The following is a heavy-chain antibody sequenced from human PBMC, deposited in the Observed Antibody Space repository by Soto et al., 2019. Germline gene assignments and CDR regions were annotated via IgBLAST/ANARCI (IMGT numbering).Heavy chain of an antibody. Sequence: SVNVSCKASGGTFSSYAISWVRQAPGQGLEWMGGIIPIFGTANYAQKFQGRVTITADKSTSTAYMELSSLRSEDTAVYYCAGGIAARDVSPYYGMDVWSQGTTVTVSS. CDR1: GGTFSSYA. CDR2: IIPIFGTA. D-gene: IGHD6-6*01. CDR3: AGGIAARDVSPYYGMDV. J-gene: IGHJ6*02. V-gene: IGHV1-69*06.